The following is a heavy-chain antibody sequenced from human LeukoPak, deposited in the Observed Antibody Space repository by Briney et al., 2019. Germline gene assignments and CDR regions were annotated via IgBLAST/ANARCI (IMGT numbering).Heavy chain of an antibody. CDR2: IYSSGST. D-gene: IGHD1-26*01. J-gene: IGHJ4*02. CDR3: AKSGGYGLIDY. V-gene: IGHV4-39*01. Sequence: SETLSLTCTVSGASISGSGYYWGWIRQPPGKGLEWIGSIYSSGSTYYNASLQSRVTISIETSKNQISLRLNSVTAADTAMYYCAKSGGYGLIDYCGQGTLVTVSS. CDR1: GASISGSGYY.